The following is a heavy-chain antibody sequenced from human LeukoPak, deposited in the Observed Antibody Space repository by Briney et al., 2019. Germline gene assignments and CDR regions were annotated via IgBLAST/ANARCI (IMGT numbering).Heavy chain of an antibody. D-gene: IGHD2-15*01. V-gene: IGHV3-21*01. J-gene: IGHJ5*02. CDR1: GFTFSSHS. CDR3: ARDRSSGGSCYWFDP. Sequence: GGSLRLSCAASGFTFSSHSMNWVRQAPGKGLEWVSSISSSSSYIYYADSVKGRFTISRDNAKNSLYLQMNSLRAEDTAVYYCARDRSSGGSCYWFDPWGQGTLVTVSS. CDR2: ISSSSSYI.